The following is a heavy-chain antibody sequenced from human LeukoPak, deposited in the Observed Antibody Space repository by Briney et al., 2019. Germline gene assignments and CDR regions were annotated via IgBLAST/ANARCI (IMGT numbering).Heavy chain of an antibody. CDR2: INPSGGST. J-gene: IGHJ5*02. Sequence: ASVKVSCKASGYTFTSYYMRWVRQAPGQGLEWMGIINPSGGSTSYAQKFQGRVTMTRDTSTSTVYMELSSLRSEDTAVYYCARGTELLWFGELTNNWFDPWGQGTLVTVSS. V-gene: IGHV1-46*01. CDR3: ARGTELLWFGELTNNWFDP. D-gene: IGHD3-10*01. CDR1: GYTFTSYY.